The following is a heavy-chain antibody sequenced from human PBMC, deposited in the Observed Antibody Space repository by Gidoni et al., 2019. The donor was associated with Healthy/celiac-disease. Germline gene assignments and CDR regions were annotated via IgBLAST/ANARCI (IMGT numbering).Heavy chain of an antibody. J-gene: IGHJ3*02. Sequence: QVQLQESGPGLVKPSQTLSLTCTVSGGSISPGGYYWSWLRQHPGKGLEWIGYIYYSGSTYYNPSLKSRVIISVDTSENQFSLKLSSVTAADTAVYYCARDFATVTTSTFDIWGQGTMVTVSS. V-gene: IGHV4-31*03. CDR1: GGSISPGGYY. D-gene: IGHD4-17*01. CDR2: IYYSGST. CDR3: ARDFATVTTSTFDI.